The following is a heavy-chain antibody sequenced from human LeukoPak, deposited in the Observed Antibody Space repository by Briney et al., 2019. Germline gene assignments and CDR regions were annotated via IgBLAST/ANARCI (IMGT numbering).Heavy chain of an antibody. CDR2: ISYNGNDK. V-gene: IGHV3-30*18. Sequence: GGSLRLSCEASGFRLGDFGMHWVRQAPGKGLEWVSLISYNGNDKYYADSVKGRFTISRETSNNRLYLQMDSLRTDDTAVYYCAKDGRLGSGEFLDWGQGTPVTVTS. CDR1: GFRLGDFG. J-gene: IGHJ4*02. D-gene: IGHD3-10*01. CDR3: AKDGRLGSGEFLD.